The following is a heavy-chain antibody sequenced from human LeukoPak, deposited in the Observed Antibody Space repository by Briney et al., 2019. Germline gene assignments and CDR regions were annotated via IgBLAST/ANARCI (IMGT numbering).Heavy chain of an antibody. D-gene: IGHD3-22*01. CDR3: ARGNYYETSGIDY. V-gene: IGHV3-11*06. CDR1: GIPFSDYY. Sequence: GGSLRLSCVVSGIPFSDYYMNWIRQAPGKGLEWISYISSSSSYTDYADSVKGRFTISRDNAKNSLYLQMNSLRAEDTAVYYCARGNYYETSGIDYWGQGTLVTVSS. J-gene: IGHJ4*02. CDR2: ISSSSSYT.